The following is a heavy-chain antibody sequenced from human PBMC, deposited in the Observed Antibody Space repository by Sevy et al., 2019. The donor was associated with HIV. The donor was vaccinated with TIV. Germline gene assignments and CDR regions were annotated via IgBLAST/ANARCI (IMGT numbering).Heavy chain of an antibody. V-gene: IGHV4-38-2*02. CDR3: ARDGGSGYYGSGSYYGKREFDY. D-gene: IGHD3-10*01. J-gene: IGHJ4*02. Sequence: SETLSLTCAVSGYSISSGYYWGWIRQPPGKGLEWIGSIYHSGSTYYNPSLKSRVTISVDTSKNQFSLKLGSVTAADTAGYYCARDGGSGYYGSGSYYGKREFDYWGQGTLVTVSS. CDR1: GYSISSGYY. CDR2: IYHSGST.